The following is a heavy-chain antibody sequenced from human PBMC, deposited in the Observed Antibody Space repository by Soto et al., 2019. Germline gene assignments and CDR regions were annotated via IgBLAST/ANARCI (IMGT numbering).Heavy chain of an antibody. Sequence: EVQLVESGGGLVQPGGSLRLSCAASGFTVSTKYMSWVRQAPGKGLEWVSVIYSGGSTFYADSVRGRFTISRDNSKNTVNLQMNSLRAEDTAVYYCARDPWASEYWGQETLVTVSS. CDR2: IYSGGST. CDR3: ARDPWASEY. J-gene: IGHJ4*02. V-gene: IGHV3-66*01. D-gene: IGHD3-16*01. CDR1: GFTVSTKY.